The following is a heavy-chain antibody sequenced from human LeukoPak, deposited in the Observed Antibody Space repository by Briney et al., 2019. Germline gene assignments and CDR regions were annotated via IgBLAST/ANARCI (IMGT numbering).Heavy chain of an antibody. Sequence: GASVKVSCKASGYTFTGYAMNWVRQAPGQGLEWMGWINTNTGNPTYAQGFTGRFVFSLDTSVSTAYLQISSLKAEDTVVYYCARDYDFWSGYRYVNWFDPWGQGTLVTVSS. V-gene: IGHV7-4-1*02. CDR1: GYTFTGYA. CDR2: INTNTGNP. CDR3: ARDYDFWSGYRYVNWFDP. D-gene: IGHD3-3*01. J-gene: IGHJ5*02.